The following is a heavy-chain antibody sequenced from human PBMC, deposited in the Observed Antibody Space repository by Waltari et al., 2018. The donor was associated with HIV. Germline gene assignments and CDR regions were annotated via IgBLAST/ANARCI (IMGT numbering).Heavy chain of an antibody. Sequence: EVQLVESGGGLVQPGGSLRLSCAASGFTFSNYTMNWVRQDPGKGMEWVSDIRRSRSIICYEDSVKGRCTIARDNAKNSLYLQMNSLRVEDTAVYYCARDINGGWGYWGQGTLVTVAS. D-gene: IGHD7-27*01. V-gene: IGHV3-48*01. CDR1: GFTFSNYT. J-gene: IGHJ4*02. CDR3: ARDINGGWGY. CDR2: IRRSRSII.